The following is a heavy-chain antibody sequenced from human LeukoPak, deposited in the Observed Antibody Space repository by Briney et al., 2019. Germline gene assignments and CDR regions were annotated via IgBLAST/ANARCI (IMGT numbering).Heavy chain of an antibody. CDR2: ISDSGDST. Sequence: AGGSLRLSCAASGFPFSSYGMSWVRQAPGKGLEWVSAISDSGDSTYYADSVKGRFTISRDNSKNTLYLQMNSLRAEDTAVYYCARDLRDRYDSSGYYLDAFDIWGQGTMVTVSS. J-gene: IGHJ3*02. CDR3: ARDLRDRYDSSGYYLDAFDI. D-gene: IGHD3-22*01. V-gene: IGHV3-23*01. CDR1: GFPFSSYG.